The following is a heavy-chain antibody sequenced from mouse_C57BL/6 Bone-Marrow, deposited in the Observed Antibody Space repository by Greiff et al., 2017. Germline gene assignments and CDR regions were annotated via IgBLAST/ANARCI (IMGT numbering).Heavy chain of an antibody. V-gene: IGHV1-74*01. CDR2: IHPSDSDT. Sequence: QVHVQQPGAELVKPGASVKVSCKASGYTFTSYWMHWVKQRPGQGLEWIGRIHPSDSDTNYNQKFKGKATLTVDKSSSTAYMQLSSLTSEDSAVYYCARIYGGDYSLAYWGQGTLVTVSA. D-gene: IGHD2-3*01. CDR3: ARIYGGDYSLAY. J-gene: IGHJ3*01. CDR1: GYTFTSYW.